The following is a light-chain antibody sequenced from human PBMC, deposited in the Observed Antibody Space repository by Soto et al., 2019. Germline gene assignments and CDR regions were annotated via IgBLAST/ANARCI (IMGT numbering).Light chain of an antibody. V-gene: IGLV2-11*01. CDR2: DVS. CDR1: SSDVGTYDF. J-gene: IGLJ1*01. CDR3: CLYAVTFYV. Sequence: QSALTQPRSVSGSPGQSVTISCTGTSSDVGTYDFVSWHQQHPGKAPRLMIFDVSERPSGVPDRFSGSKSGNTASLTISGLQAEDEADYYCCLYAVTFYVFGTGTKLTVL.